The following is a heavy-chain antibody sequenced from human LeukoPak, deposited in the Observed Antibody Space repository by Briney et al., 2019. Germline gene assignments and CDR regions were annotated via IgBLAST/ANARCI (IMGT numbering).Heavy chain of an antibody. J-gene: IGHJ4*02. CDR2: ISYDGSNK. CDR1: GFTFSSYA. D-gene: IGHD3-22*01. Sequence: PGGSLRLSCAASGFTFSSYAMHWVSQAPGKGLEWVAVISYDGSNKYYADSVKGRFTISRDNSKNTLFLQMNSLRDADTAVYFCARGYDSGYYPPHLDYWGQGTLVTVSS. CDR3: ARGYDSGYYPPHLDY. V-gene: IGHV3-30-3*01.